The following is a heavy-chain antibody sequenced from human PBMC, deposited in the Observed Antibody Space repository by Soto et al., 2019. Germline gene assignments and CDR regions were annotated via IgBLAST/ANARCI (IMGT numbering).Heavy chain of an antibody. V-gene: IGHV3-23*01. CDR3: AKDRHYPRDYFHY. D-gene: IGHD3-10*01. CDR2: VSANGQGI. J-gene: IGHJ4*02. CDR1: GFTFSSSA. Sequence: PGGSLRLSCAASGFTFSSSAISWVRQAPGKGLEWVSAVSANGQGIYYADSVRGRFTISRDNSKNTVFLHMDSLSAEDTAAYYCAKDRHYPRDYFHYWGQGTLVTVSS.